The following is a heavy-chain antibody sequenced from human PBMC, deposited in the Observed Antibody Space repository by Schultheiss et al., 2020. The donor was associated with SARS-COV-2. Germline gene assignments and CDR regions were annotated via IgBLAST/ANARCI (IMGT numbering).Heavy chain of an antibody. CDR2: IIPIFGTA. Sequence: SVKVSCKASGYTFTSYAMHWVRQAPGQGLEWMGGIIPIFGTANYAQKFQGRVTITADESTSTAYLQWSSLKASDTAMYYCARHWRFGEFDYYGMDVWGQGTTVTVSS. J-gene: IGHJ6*02. V-gene: IGHV1-69*13. CDR3: ARHWRFGEFDYYGMDV. D-gene: IGHD3-10*01. CDR1: GYTFTSYA.